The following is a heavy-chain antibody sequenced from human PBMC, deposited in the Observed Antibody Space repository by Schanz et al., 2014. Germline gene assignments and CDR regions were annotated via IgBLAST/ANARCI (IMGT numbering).Heavy chain of an antibody. Sequence: QVQLVQSGAEVKRPGASVRVSCKASGYTFTGYYMHWVRQAPGQGLEWMGWINPNSGTTNYAQKFQGWVTMTTDTATSTAYMELSGLRSEDTAVYYCARDRDQWDGNYLDYWGQGTLVTVSS. D-gene: IGHD1-26*01. CDR3: ARDRDQWDGNYLDY. J-gene: IGHJ4*02. CDR2: INPNSGTT. CDR1: GYTFTGYY. V-gene: IGHV1-2*04.